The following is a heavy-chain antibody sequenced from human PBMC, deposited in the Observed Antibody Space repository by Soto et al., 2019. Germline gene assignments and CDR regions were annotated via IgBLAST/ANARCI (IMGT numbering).Heavy chain of an antibody. J-gene: IGHJ4*02. CDR1: GYSFTSYW. V-gene: IGHV5-51*01. CDR3: ARQGDNCSGGSCYQLIDY. Sequence: GESLKISCKGSGYSFTSYWIGWVRQMPGKGLEWMGIIYPGDSDTRYSPSFQGQVTISADKSISTAYLQWSSLKASDTAMYYCARQGDNCSGGSCYQLIDYWGQGTLVTVSS. CDR2: IYPGDSDT. D-gene: IGHD2-15*01.